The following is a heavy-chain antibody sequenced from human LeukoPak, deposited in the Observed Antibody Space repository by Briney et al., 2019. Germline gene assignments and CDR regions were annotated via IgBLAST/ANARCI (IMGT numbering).Heavy chain of an antibody. V-gene: IGHV3-23*01. J-gene: IGHJ4*02. CDR1: GITFSRYG. CDR3: GLHGGFRPFDY. D-gene: IGHD2-15*01. CDR2: ITGGGDRT. Sequence: GGSLRLSCAASGITFSRYGVSWVRQAPGKGLEWVSSITGGGDRTYYGDSVKGRFTISRDNSKNTLYLQMNSLTAADTAVYYCGLHGGFRPFDYWGQGTLVTVSS.